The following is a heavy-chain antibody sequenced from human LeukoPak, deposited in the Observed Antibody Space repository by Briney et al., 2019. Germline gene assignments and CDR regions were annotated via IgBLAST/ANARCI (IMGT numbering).Heavy chain of an antibody. CDR3: ARVGDTSGYFYYFDY. CDR2: ISYGGGT. Sequence: SETLSLTCAVSGGSISRFYWSWVRQPPGKGLEWVGYISYGGGTTYNPSLKRRVSMSIDTSKNQFSLRLSSVTAADTALYYCARVGDTSGYFYYFDYWGQGTLVTVSS. V-gene: IGHV4-59*08. D-gene: IGHD3-22*01. J-gene: IGHJ4*02. CDR1: GGSISRFY.